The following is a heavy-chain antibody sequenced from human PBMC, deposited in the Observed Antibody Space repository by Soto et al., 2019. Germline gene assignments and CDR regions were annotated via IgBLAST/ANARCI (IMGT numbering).Heavy chain of an antibody. CDR1: GYTFTSYD. CDR2: MNPNSGNT. CDR3: ARGRPIAARLYWFDP. Sequence: ASVKVSCKASGYTFTSYDINWVRQATGQGLEWMGWMNPNSGNTGYAQKFQGRVTMTRNTSISTAYMELSSLRSEDTAVYYCARGRPIAARLYWFDPWGQGTLVTVSS. J-gene: IGHJ5*02. D-gene: IGHD6-6*01. V-gene: IGHV1-8*01.